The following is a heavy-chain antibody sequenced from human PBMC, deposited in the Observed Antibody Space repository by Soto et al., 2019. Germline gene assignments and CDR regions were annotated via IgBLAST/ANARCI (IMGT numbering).Heavy chain of an antibody. CDR2: IYYSGST. CDR3: ASRGGSSPFDS. D-gene: IGHD1-26*01. V-gene: IGHV4-39*01. Sequence: QLQLQESGPGLVKPSETLSLTCTVSGGSISSSSYYWGWIRQSPGKGLEWIGNIYYSGSTYYNPSLKSGVTISVDTSKNQFCLKLSSVTAADTAVYYCASRGGSSPFDSWGQGTLVTVSS. CDR1: GGSISSSSYY. J-gene: IGHJ4*02.